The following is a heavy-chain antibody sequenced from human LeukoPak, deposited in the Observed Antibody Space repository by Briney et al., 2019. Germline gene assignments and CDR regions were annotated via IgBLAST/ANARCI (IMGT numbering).Heavy chain of an antibody. V-gene: IGHV3-30-3*01. J-gene: IGHJ4*02. CDR3: ARDPGYAANRYFDY. CDR2: ISYDGSNK. Sequence: PGVSLRLSCAASGFTFSSYAMHWVRQAPGKGLEWVAVISYDGSNKYYADSVKGRFTISRDNSKNTLYLQMNSLRAEDTAVYYCARDPGYAANRYFDYWGQGTLVTVSS. CDR1: GFTFSSYA. D-gene: IGHD2-15*01.